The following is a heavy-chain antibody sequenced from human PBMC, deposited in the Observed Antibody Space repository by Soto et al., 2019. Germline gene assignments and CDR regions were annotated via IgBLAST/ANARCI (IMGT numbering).Heavy chain of an antibody. V-gene: IGHV1-3*01. J-gene: IGHJ6*02. CDR2: INAGNGDT. Sequence: QVQLVQSGAEVKKPGASVKVSCKASGYPFVNYGIHWVRQAPGQRVEWMGWINAGNGDTKYSQEVQGRVTITRDTSASTVYMEVSSLTSEDTAVYYCARAVVTSLLCYYGMDVWGQGTTVTVSS. CDR1: GYPFVNYG. D-gene: IGHD2-21*02. CDR3: ARAVVTSLLCYYGMDV.